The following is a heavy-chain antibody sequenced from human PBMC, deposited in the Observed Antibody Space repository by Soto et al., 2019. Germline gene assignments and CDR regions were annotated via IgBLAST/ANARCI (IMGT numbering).Heavy chain of an antibody. CDR1: GFTFSSYG. Sequence: GGSLRLSCAASGFTFSSYGMHWVRQAPGKGLEWVAVIWYDGSNKYYADSVKGRFTISGDNSKNTLYLQMNSLRAEDTAVYYCARGGTMTYNWFDSWGQGTLVTVSS. J-gene: IGHJ5*01. D-gene: IGHD3-22*01. CDR2: IWYDGSNK. CDR3: ARGGTMTYNWFDS. V-gene: IGHV3-33*01.